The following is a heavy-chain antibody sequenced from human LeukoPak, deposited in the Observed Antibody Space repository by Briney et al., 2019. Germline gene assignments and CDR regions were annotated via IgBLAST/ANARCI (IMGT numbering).Heavy chain of an antibody. Sequence: GGSLRLSCAASGFTFSSYWMHWVRQAPGKGLVWVSRINSDGSSANYADSVKGRFTISRDNAKNTLYLQVKSLRAEDTAVYYCARGPSGWGSLDSWGQGTLVTVSS. CDR1: GFTFSSYW. V-gene: IGHV3-74*01. J-gene: IGHJ4*02. CDR2: INSDGSSA. D-gene: IGHD7-27*01. CDR3: ARGPSGWGSLDS.